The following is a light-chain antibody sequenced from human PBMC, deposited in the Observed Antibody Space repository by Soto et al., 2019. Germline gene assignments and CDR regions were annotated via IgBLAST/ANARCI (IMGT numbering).Light chain of an antibody. J-gene: IGKJ4*01. CDR2: SAS. CDR3: QQTYISPPT. V-gene: IGKV1-39*01. Sequence: DIQMTQSPSSLSASVGDRVTITCRASETTANYLNWYQHKPGKAPKLLIHSASSLRSGVPSRFSGRGSGTAFTLTINSLQPEDFATYSCQQTYISPPTFGGGTKVDIK. CDR1: ETTANY.